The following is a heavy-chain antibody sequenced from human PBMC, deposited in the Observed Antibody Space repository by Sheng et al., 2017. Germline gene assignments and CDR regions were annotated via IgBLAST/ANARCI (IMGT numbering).Heavy chain of an antibody. CDR3: ARLSMEESSSWHLPSYYYYYYYMDV. Sequence: EVQLVESGGGLVKPGGSLRLSCAASGFTFSSYSMNWVRQAPGKGLEWVSSISSSSSYIYYADSVKGRFTISRDNAKNSLYLQMNSLRAEDTAVYYCARLSMEESSSWHLPSYYYYYYYMDVWGKGTTVTVSS. CDR2: ISSSSSYI. V-gene: IGHV3-21*01. J-gene: IGHJ6*03. CDR1: GFTFSSYS. D-gene: IGHD6-13*01.